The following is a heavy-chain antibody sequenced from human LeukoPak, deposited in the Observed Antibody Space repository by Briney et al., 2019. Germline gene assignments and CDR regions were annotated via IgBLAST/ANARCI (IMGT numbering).Heavy chain of an antibody. V-gene: IGHV3-23*01. D-gene: IGHD3-10*01. Sequence: GGSLRLSCAASGFTFSSHVMSWVRQAPGKGLEWVSAISGGAGSTYYADSVKGRFTISRDNSKNTVHLQMNSLRAEDMAVYYCAKDQGYYASGSYFDQWGQGTLVAVSS. CDR2: ISGGAGST. CDR1: GFTFSSHV. CDR3: AKDQGYYASGSYFDQ. J-gene: IGHJ4*02.